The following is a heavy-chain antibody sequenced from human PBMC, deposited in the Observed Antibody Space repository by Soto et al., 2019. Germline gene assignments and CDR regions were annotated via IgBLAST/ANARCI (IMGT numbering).Heavy chain of an antibody. V-gene: IGHV4-59*08. CDR1: GGSISGYY. J-gene: IGHJ6*04. Sequence: PSETLSLTCTVSGGSISGYYWSWIRQPPGKGLEWIGYIYYSGSTQYNPSLKSRVSMSADTSKNQFSLKLSSVTAADTAVYYCASNLMSVAGREDYYGMDVWGEGTTVTVSS. CDR3: ASNLMSVAGREDYYGMDV. CDR2: IYYSGST. D-gene: IGHD6-19*01.